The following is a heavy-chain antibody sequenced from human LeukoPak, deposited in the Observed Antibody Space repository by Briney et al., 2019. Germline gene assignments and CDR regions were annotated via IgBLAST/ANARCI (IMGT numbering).Heavy chain of an antibody. CDR1: GFTVRSNF. Sequence: PGGSLRLSCAASGFTVRSNFMSWVRQAPGKGLEWVAFIRYDGSNKYYADSVKGRFTISRDNSKNTLYLQMNSLRAEDTAVYYCAKDVEQQLGYWGQGTLVTVSS. J-gene: IGHJ4*02. D-gene: IGHD6-13*01. CDR3: AKDVEQQLGY. V-gene: IGHV3-30*02. CDR2: IRYDGSNK.